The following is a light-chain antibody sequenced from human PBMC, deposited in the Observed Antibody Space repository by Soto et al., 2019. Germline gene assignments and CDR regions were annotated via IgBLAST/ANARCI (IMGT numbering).Light chain of an antibody. Sequence: QSALTQPASVSGSPGQSITISCTGTSSDVGGYNYVSWYQQDPGKAPKLMIYDVSNRPSGVSNRFSGSKSGNTASLTISGLQAEDEADYYCSSFTSTNTLVFGTGTKVTVL. V-gene: IGLV2-14*01. CDR2: DVS. J-gene: IGLJ1*01. CDR1: SSDVGGYNY. CDR3: SSFTSTNTLV.